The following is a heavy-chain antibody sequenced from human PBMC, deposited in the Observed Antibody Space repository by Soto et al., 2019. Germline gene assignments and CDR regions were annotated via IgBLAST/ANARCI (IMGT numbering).Heavy chain of an antibody. D-gene: IGHD4-4*01. Sequence: QVQLVQSGAEVKKPGSSVTVSCKASGGTFSSYAISWVRQAPGQGLEWMGRIIPFIGTANYAQKFQGRVTITAEESTSRAYVELTSLRAEDTAVYYCARVVMTTVPASYYYGMDVWGHGTPVTVSS. CDR1: GGTFSSYA. J-gene: IGHJ6*02. V-gene: IGHV1-69*18. CDR3: ARVVMTTVPASYYYGMDV. CDR2: IIPFIGTA.